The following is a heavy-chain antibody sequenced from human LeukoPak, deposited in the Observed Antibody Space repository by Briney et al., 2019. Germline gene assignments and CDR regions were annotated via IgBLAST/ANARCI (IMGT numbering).Heavy chain of an antibody. V-gene: IGHV4-4*07. CDR3: ARSTGFYTTYYMDV. CDR2: IRSDGTT. CDR1: GDSMGNYY. D-gene: IGHD3-22*01. J-gene: IGHJ6*03. Sequence: TSETLSLTCTVSGDSMGNYYWNWLRQPAGKGLEWIGRIRSDGTTYANPSLESAVTKSVDTSNNHISLRLSSATAADTAVYYCARSTGFYTTYYMDVWGKGTTVTVSS.